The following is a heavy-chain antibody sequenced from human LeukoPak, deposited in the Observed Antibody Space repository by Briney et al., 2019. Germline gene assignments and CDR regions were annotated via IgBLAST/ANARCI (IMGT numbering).Heavy chain of an antibody. V-gene: IGHV1-2*02. CDR3: ARNVEMATNFDY. CDR1: GYTFTGYY. CDR2: INPNSGGT. Sequence: GASVKVSRKASGYTFTGYYMHWVRQAPGQGLEWMGWINPNSGGTNYAQKFQGRVTMTRDTSISTAYMELSRLRSDDTAVYYCARNVEMATNFDYWGQGTLVTVSS. J-gene: IGHJ4*02. D-gene: IGHD5-24*01.